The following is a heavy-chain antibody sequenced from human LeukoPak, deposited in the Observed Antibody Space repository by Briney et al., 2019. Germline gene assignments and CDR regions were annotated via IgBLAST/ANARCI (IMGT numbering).Heavy chain of an antibody. V-gene: IGHV3-23*01. J-gene: IGHJ6*02. CDR1: GFTFSSYA. Sequence: PGGSLRLSCAASGFTFSSYAMSWVRQAPGKGLEWVSAISGSGGSTYYADSVKGRFTISRDNSKNSLYLQMNSLRTEDTALYYCAGFTSMVRGAKKSSTYYYYGMDVWGQGTTVTVSS. CDR3: AGFTSMVRGAKKSSTYYYYGMDV. D-gene: IGHD3-10*01. CDR2: ISGSGGST.